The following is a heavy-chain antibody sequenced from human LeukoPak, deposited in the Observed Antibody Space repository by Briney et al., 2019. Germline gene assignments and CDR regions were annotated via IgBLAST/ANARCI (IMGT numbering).Heavy chain of an antibody. V-gene: IGHV4-59*01. CDR2: IYYSGST. CDR1: GGSISSYY. J-gene: IGHJ4*02. D-gene: IGHD3-22*01. Sequence: TSETLSLTCTVSGGSISSYYWSWIRQPPGKGLEWIGYIYYSGSTNYNPSLKSRVTISVDTSKNQFSLKLNSVTAADTAVYYCARSYYYDSSGYDYWGQGTLVTVSS. CDR3: ARSYYYDSSGYDY.